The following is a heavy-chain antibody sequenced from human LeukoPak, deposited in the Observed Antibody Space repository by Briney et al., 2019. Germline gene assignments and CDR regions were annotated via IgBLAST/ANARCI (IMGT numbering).Heavy chain of an antibody. CDR3: ARGRTYSGSTNFDY. CDR2: ISAYNGNT. V-gene: IGHV1-18*01. D-gene: IGHD1-26*01. Sequence: GESLKISCKGSGYSFTSYGISWVRQAPGQGLEWMGWISAYNGNTNYAQKLQGRVTMTTDTSTSTAYMELRSLRSDDTAVYYCARGRTYSGSTNFDYWGQGTLVTVSS. J-gene: IGHJ4*02. CDR1: GYSFTSYG.